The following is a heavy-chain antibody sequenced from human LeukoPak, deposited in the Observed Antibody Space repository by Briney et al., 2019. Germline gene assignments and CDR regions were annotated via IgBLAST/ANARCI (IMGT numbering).Heavy chain of an antibody. D-gene: IGHD2-2*01. Sequence: ASVNVSCKACRGILSRYAISGVRQAPGQGLEWMGGNIPIFGTANYAQKLRGRVTITAAKSTSTAYMALSSLRSEDTAVYYCARVQDIVVVPAAGLGAIDICGEGTMLSASS. J-gene: IGHJ3*02. CDR3: ARVQDIVVVPAAGLGAIDI. CDR2: NIPIFGTA. V-gene: IGHV1-69*06. CDR1: RGILSRYA.